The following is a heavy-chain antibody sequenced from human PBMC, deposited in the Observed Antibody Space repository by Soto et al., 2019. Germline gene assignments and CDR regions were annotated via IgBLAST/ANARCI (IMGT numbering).Heavy chain of an antibody. CDR3: AKAGQYCSAGTCYPASMDV. D-gene: IGHD2-15*01. J-gene: IGHJ6*04. V-gene: IGHV3-11*01. CDR1: GFTFSDHY. Sequence: PGGSLRLSCAASGFTFSDHYMSWIRQVPGKGLECVSYITSSGSRIYYADSVKGRFTISRDNAKNSLYLQMNSLRGEDTAMYYCAKAGQYCSAGTCYPASMDVWGKGTTVTVSS. CDR2: ITSSGSRI.